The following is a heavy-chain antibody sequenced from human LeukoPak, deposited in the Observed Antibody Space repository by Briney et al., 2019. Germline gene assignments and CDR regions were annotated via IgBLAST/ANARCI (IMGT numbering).Heavy chain of an antibody. V-gene: IGHV3-33*01. D-gene: IGHD6-19*01. CDR1: GFSFSNNG. Sequence: GGSLRLSCAASGFSFSNNGMHWVRQAPGKGLEWVAVIWYDGSRKYYADSVKGRFTISRDNSKNTLDLQMNSLRAEDTALYHCARVIAVAGTYYYYYGMDVWGQGTTVTVSS. CDR3: ARVIAVAGTYYYYYGMDV. CDR2: IWYDGSRK. J-gene: IGHJ6*02.